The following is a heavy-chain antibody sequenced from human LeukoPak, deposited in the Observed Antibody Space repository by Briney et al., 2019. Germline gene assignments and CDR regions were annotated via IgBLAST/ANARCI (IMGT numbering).Heavy chain of an antibody. CDR1: GFNFRDHW. J-gene: IGHJ4*02. V-gene: IGHV3-7*03. D-gene: IGHD1-26*01. CDR3: AKGGGDVGATTNFDY. Sequence: GGSLRLSCAVSGFNFRDHWMDWVRQAPGKGLEWVGHIKNDGSETYYLDSLKGRFSISRDNTNNALYLQMNSLRVEDTAVYFCAKGGGDVGATTNFDYWGQGTLVTVSS. CDR2: IKNDGSET.